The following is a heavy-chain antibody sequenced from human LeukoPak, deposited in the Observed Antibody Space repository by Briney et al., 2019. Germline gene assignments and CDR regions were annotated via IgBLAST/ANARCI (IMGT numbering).Heavy chain of an antibody. V-gene: IGHV4-59*01. J-gene: IGHJ1*01. Sequence: PSETLSLTCTVSGGSISSYYWSWIRQPPGKGLEWIGYIYYSGSTNYNPSLKSRVTISVDTSKNQFSLKLSSVTAADTAVYYCARGGRPQYFQHWGQGTLVTVSS. CDR3: ARGGRPQYFQH. CDR2: IYYSGST. CDR1: GGSISSYY.